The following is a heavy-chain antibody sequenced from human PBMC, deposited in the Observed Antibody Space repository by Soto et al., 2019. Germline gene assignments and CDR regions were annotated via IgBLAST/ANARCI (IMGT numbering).Heavy chain of an antibody. CDR3: ARGLGEWWYQTYYYYGMDV. CDR1: GGSISSGGYS. V-gene: IGHV4-30-2*01. CDR2: IYHSGST. D-gene: IGHD2-15*01. Sequence: QLQLQESGSGLVKPSQTLSLTCAVSGGSISSGGYSCSWIRQPPGKGLEWIGYIYHSGSTYYNPSLKSRVTISVDRSKNQFSLKLSSVTAADTAVYYCARGLGEWWYQTYYYYGMDVWGQGTTVTVSS. J-gene: IGHJ6*02.